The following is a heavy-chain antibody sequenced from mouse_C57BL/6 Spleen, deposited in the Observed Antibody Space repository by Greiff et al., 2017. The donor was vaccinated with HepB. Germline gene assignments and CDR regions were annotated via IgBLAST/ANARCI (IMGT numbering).Heavy chain of an antibody. Sequence: LVEPGASVKISCKASGYSFTDYNMNWVKQSNGKSLEWIGVINPNYGTTSYNQKFKGKATLTVDQSSSTAYMQLNSLTSEDSAVYYCARKRTTVVVDAMDYWGQGTSVTVSS. CDR1: GYSFTDYN. D-gene: IGHD1-1*01. V-gene: IGHV1-39*01. CDR2: INPNYGTT. J-gene: IGHJ4*01. CDR3: ARKRTTVVVDAMDY.